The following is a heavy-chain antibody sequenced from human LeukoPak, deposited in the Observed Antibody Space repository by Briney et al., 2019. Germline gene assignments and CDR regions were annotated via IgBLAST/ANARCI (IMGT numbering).Heavy chain of an antibody. CDR1: GFTFSSYS. D-gene: IGHD4-11*01. CDR2: ISSSSSYI. Sequence: PGGSLRLSCAASGFTFSSYSMNWVRQAPGKGLEWVSSISSSSSYIYYADSAKGRFTISRDNSKNTLYLQMNSLRAEDTAVYYCGKGDYTNYVPPEGYWGQGTLVIVSS. V-gene: IGHV3-21*04. J-gene: IGHJ4*02. CDR3: GKGDYTNYVPPEGY.